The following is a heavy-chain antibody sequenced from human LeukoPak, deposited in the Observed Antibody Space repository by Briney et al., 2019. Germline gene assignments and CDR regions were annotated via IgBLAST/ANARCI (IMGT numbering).Heavy chain of an antibody. CDR3: AKDLGSSWFGGAFDI. Sequence: PGGSLRLSCAASGFTFDDYAMHWVRQAPGKGLEWVSGISWNSGSIGYADSVKGRFTISRDNAKNSLYLQMNSLRAEDTALYYCAKDLGSSWFGGAFDIWGQGTMVTVSS. V-gene: IGHV3-9*01. D-gene: IGHD6-13*01. CDR2: ISWNSGSI. CDR1: GFTFDDYA. J-gene: IGHJ3*02.